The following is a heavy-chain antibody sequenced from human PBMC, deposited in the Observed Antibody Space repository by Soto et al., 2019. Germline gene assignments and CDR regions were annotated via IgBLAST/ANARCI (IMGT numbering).Heavy chain of an antibody. Sequence: GASVKVSCKASGYSFTDYHIHWVRQAPGQGLEWLGRINPKSGGTSTAQKFQGWVTMTTDTSISTASMELTRLTSDDAAIYYCARGDSTDCSNGVCSFFYNHDMDVWGQGTTVTVSS. V-gene: IGHV1-2*04. J-gene: IGHJ6*02. CDR3: ARGDSTDCSNGVCSFFYNHDMDV. D-gene: IGHD2-8*01. CDR1: GYSFTDYH. CDR2: INPKSGGT.